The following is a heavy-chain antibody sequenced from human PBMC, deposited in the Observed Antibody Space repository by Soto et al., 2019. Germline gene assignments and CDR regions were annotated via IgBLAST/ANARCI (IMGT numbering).Heavy chain of an antibody. CDR3: ALLTLYSSSWGVDY. V-gene: IGHV2-5*01. CDR2: IYWNDDK. CDR1: GFSLSTSGVG. J-gene: IGHJ4*02. Sequence: QITLKESGPTLVKPTQTLTLTCTFSGFSLSTSGVGVGWIRQPPGKALEWLALIYWNDDKRYSPSLKSRLTITKDTSKNQVVLTMTNMDPVDTATYHCALLTLYSSSWGVDYWGQGTLVTVSS. D-gene: IGHD6-13*01.